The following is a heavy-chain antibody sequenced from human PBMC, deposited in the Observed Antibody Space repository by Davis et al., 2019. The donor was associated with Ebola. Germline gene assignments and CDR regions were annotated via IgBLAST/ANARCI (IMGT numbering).Heavy chain of an antibody. Sequence: PSETLSLTCSVSGGSFSNYHWNWIRQPPGKGLEWIGYIHGSGSTNYNPSLKSRVSISVDTSENQFTLRLNSVTAADAAVYYCARGLRYFDWFSLDVWGQGTTVTVSS. V-gene: IGHV4-59*01. CDR2: IHGSGST. J-gene: IGHJ6*02. CDR1: GGSFSNYH. CDR3: ARGLRYFDWFSLDV. D-gene: IGHD3-9*01.